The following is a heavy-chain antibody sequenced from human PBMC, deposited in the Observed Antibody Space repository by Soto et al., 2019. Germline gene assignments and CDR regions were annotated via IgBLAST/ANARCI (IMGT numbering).Heavy chain of an antibody. CDR3: IRRGLAQDFDF. D-gene: IGHD3-10*01. CDR1: GGPFSSHS. Sequence: QVLVMQSGAEVKNPGSSVRVSCKASGGPFSSHSITWVRQAPGQGLEWMGRFIPILERRDHAQRFQGRVTFNAYTSTSTAYMDLTDLRSQDTAIYYCIRRGLAQDFDFWGQGTQVTVS. J-gene: IGHJ4*02. V-gene: IGHV1-69*04. CDR2: FIPILERR.